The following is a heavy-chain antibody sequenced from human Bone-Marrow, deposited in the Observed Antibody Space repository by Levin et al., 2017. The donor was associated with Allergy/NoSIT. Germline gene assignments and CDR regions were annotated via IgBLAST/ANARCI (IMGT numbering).Heavy chain of an antibody. V-gene: IGHV3-23*01. CDR1: GFHFGSFP. CDR2: LGGSGVSA. Sequence: GESLKISCAASGFHFGSFPMSWVRQSPGRGLEWVSALGGSGVSAYYADSVLGRFTISRDNSKNILYLQMTRLRADDTAVYFCAKFINTMWYFDNWGPGTLVTVSS. D-gene: IGHD3-10*02. CDR3: AKFINTMWYFDN. J-gene: IGHJ4*02.